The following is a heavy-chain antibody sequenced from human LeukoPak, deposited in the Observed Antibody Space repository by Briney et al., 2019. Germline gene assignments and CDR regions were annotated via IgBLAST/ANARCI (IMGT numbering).Heavy chain of an antibody. Sequence: PGGSLRLSCAASGFTFGGYWMNCVRQAPGKGLEWVANINQDGSEKYYVDSVKGRFTISRDSAKNSLYLQMNSLRAEDTAVYYCARATFDRTFDIWGQGTMVTVSS. CDR3: ARATFDRTFDI. D-gene: IGHD2/OR15-2a*01. CDR1: GFTFGGYW. J-gene: IGHJ3*02. V-gene: IGHV3-7*04. CDR2: INQDGSEK.